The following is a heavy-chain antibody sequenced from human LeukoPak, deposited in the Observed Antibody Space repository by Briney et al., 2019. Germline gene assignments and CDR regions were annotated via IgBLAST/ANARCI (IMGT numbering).Heavy chain of an antibody. Sequence: GGSLRLSCAASGFTFSNYWMSWVRQAPGKGLEWVANINQDGSEKYYVDSVRGRFTISRDNAENSLYLQMNSLRAEDTAVYYCARTWMYSNYFRGQGTLVTVSS. CDR3: ARTWMYSNYF. V-gene: IGHV3-7*03. CDR2: INQDGSEK. CDR1: GFTFSNYW. D-gene: IGHD4-11*01. J-gene: IGHJ4*02.